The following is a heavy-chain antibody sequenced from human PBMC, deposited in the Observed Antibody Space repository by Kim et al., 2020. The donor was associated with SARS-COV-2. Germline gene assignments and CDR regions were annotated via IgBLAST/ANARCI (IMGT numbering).Heavy chain of an antibody. V-gene: IGHV1-8*01. CDR3: ARFSSSWSIFDY. D-gene: IGHD6-13*01. J-gene: IGHJ4*02. Sequence: GYAQEFQGRVTMTRNTSISTAYMELSSLRSEDTAVYYCARFSSSWSIFDYWGQGTLVTVSS.